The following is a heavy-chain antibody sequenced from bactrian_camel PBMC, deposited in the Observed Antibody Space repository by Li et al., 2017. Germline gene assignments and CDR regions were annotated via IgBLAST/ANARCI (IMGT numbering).Heavy chain of an antibody. CDR2: IAPDGKQ. J-gene: IGHJ4*01. V-gene: IGHV3S53*01. D-gene: IGHD7*01. CDR1: RDFNDADAE. Sequence: HVQLVESGGGSVQIGGSLALACAASRDFNDADAEWGWFRQAQGAPCEMVASIAPDGKQYYAASVKGRFVISRDRGENAVRLRMSDLSPRDTAVYFRAVDRPIRRPKSTFRKVRNCGDTDDLYWGQGTQVTVS. CDR3: AVDRPIRRPKSTFRKVRNCGDTDDLY.